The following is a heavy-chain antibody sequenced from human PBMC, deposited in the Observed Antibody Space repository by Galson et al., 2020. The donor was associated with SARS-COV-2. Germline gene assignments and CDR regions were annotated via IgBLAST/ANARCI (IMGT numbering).Heavy chain of an antibody. CDR3: ATDPTYDFWSGPGGY. D-gene: IGHD3-3*01. J-gene: IGHJ4*02. CDR1: GYTFTSYY. V-gene: IGHV1-24*01. CDR2: FDPEDGET. Sequence: ASVKVSCKASGYTFTSYYMHWVRQAPGQGLEWMGGFDPEDGETIYAQKFQGRVTMTEDSSTDTAYMELSSLRSEDTAVYYCATDPTYDFWSGPGGYWGQGTLVTVSS.